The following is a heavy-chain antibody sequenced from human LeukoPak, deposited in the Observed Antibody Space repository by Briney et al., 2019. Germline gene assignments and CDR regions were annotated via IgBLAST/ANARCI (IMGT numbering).Heavy chain of an antibody. CDR2: IRPNSGGT. CDR3: ARFPFAYYDYVWGSYRHNNYFDY. V-gene: IGHV1-2*02. Sequence: ASVKVSCKASGYTFGAYYMYWVRQAPGQGLEWMGWIRPNSGGTNYTQKFQGRVTMTRDTSINTAYMELSRLTSDDTAVYFCARFPFAYYDYVWGSYRHNNYFDYWGQGTLVTVSS. J-gene: IGHJ4*02. CDR1: GYTFGAYY. D-gene: IGHD3-16*02.